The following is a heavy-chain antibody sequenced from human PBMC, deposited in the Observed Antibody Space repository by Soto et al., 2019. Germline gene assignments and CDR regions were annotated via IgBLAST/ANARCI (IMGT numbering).Heavy chain of an antibody. V-gene: IGHV1-3*01. CDR2: INGGNGNT. Sequence: XSVKVSCKASGYSFSTHSMHWVRQAPGQGLEWMGWINGGNGNTKYSQKFRDRVTITRDASASTGYMELSSLRSEDTAVYYCARGKGMEENYYYYGMDVWGQGTTVTVSS. CDR1: GYSFSTHS. D-gene: IGHD1-1*01. J-gene: IGHJ6*02. CDR3: ARGKGMEENYYYYGMDV.